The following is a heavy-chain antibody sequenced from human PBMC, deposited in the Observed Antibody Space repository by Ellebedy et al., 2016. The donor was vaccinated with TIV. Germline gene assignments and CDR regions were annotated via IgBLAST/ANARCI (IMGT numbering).Heavy chain of an antibody. Sequence: GESLKISXVASGFTVSNYFISWVRQAPGKGLEWVSIIYAGDSTYYADSVRGRFTISKDSSKNTLYLQMNSLRVEDTAVYYCARPQYSRSHGGFDSWGQGTLVTVSS. CDR3: ARPQYSRSHGGFDS. D-gene: IGHD1-26*01. V-gene: IGHV3-66*04. J-gene: IGHJ4*02. CDR1: GFTVSNYF. CDR2: IYAGDST.